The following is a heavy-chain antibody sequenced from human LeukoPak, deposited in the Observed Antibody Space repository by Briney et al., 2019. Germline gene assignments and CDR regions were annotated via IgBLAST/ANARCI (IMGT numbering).Heavy chain of an antibody. CDR3: AKDLYGMVRGEYTPPNFDY. CDR2: ISYDGSNK. J-gene: IGHJ4*02. Sequence: PGGSLRLSCAASGFTFSSYGMHWVRQAPGKGLEWVAVISYDGSNKYYADSVKGRFTISRDNSKNTLYLQMNSLRAEDTAVYYCAKDLYGMVRGEYTPPNFDYWGQGTLVTVSS. CDR1: GFTFSSYG. V-gene: IGHV3-30*18. D-gene: IGHD3-10*01.